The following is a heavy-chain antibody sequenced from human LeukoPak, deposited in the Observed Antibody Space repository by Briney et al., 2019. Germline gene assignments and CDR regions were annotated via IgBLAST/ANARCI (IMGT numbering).Heavy chain of an antibody. CDR2: IHTSGTT. V-gene: IGHV4-4*07. CDR1: GDSMNEFF. Sequence: SATLSLTCSVSGDSMNEFFWSWIRQPAGKGLEWIGRIHTSGTTNYNPSLRSRVTLSLDTSKNQFSLKMRSVTAADTAVYYCAREVRESIRGYYFDYWGQGTLVTVSS. D-gene: IGHD3-10*01. CDR3: AREVRESIRGYYFDY. J-gene: IGHJ4*02.